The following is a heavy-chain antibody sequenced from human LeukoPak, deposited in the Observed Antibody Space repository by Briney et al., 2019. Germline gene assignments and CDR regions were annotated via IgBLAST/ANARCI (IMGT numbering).Heavy chain of an antibody. CDR1: GFTFSTYS. CDR2: ISGSGSTI. CDR3: ARDYFGDYSLDY. D-gene: IGHD4-17*01. J-gene: IGHJ4*02. Sequence: GGSLRLSCAASGFTFSTYSLNWVRQAPGKGLEWVSYISGSGSTIYYADSVEGRFTISRDNAKNSLYLQMSSLRDEDTAVYYCARDYFGDYSLDYWGQGTLVTVSS. V-gene: IGHV3-48*02.